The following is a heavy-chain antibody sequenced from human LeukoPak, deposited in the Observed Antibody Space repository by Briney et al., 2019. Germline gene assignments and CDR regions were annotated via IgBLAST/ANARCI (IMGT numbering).Heavy chain of an antibody. CDR3: LRAYSSNWLLDY. Sequence: PGGSLRLSCAASGFTFSSHSMNWVRQAPGKGLEWVGLIRSKTYSGTTEYAASVKGRFTISRDDSNSIAYLQMNSLKTEDTAVYYCLRAYSSNWLLDYWGQGTLVTVSS. V-gene: IGHV3-49*04. CDR1: GFTFSSHS. CDR2: IRSKTYSGTT. J-gene: IGHJ4*02. D-gene: IGHD6-13*01.